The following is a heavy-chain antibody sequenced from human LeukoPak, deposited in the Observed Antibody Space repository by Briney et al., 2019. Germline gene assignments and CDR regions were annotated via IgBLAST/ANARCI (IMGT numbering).Heavy chain of an antibody. Sequence: SETLSLTCTVSGGSISSGSFYWGWIRQPPGKGLEWIGSIYYRGSTYYNPSLKSRVTTSVDTSQIQFSLKMSSVTAADTAVYYCARAHSSSRMMADYWGQGTLVTVSS. V-gene: IGHV4-39*07. CDR1: GGSISSGSFY. J-gene: IGHJ4*02. CDR2: IYYRGST. D-gene: IGHD6-13*01. CDR3: ARAHSSSRMMADY.